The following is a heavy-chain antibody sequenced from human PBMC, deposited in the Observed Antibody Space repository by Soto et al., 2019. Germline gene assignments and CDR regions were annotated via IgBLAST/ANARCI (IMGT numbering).Heavy chain of an antibody. CDR1: GFSVSNYG. CDR2: ISYDGNSE. CDR3: AKDLYRSAWCYGFDS. Sequence: QVQLVESGGGVVQPGKSLRLSCAASGFSVSNYGMHWVRQAPGNGLEWVAMISYDGNSEYYTDSVKGRFTISRDTSKNTVSLQMDVLRAEDTAVYYCAKDLYRSAWCYGFDSWGQGTLVTVSS. V-gene: IGHV3-30*18. J-gene: IGHJ5*01. D-gene: IGHD6-19*01.